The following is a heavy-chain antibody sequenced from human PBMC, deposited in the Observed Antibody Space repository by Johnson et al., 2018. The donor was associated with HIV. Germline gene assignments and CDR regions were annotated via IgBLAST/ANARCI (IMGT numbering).Heavy chain of an antibody. CDR1: GFTFSSYD. D-gene: IGHD6-13*01. CDR3: ARDWAAVGRVGGMDAFDI. CDR2: IGTAGDT. Sequence: VQLVESGGGVVQPGGSLRLSCAASGFTFSSYDMHWVRQATGKGLEWVSTIGTAGDTYYPGSVKGRFTVSREDAKNSLYLQMNSLRAEDTALYYCARDWAAVGRVGGMDAFDIWGQGTMVTVSS. J-gene: IGHJ3*02. V-gene: IGHV3-13*01.